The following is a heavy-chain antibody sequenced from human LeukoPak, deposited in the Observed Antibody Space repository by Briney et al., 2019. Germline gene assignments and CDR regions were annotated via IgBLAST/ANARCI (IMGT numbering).Heavy chain of an antibody. CDR3: ARVTADFWSGYYSAFDI. D-gene: IGHD3-3*01. J-gene: IGHJ3*02. Sequence: PSETLSLTCTVSGGSISSYYWSWIRQPPGKGLEWIGYIYYSGSTNYNPSLKSRVTISVDTSKNQFSLKLCSVTAADTAVYYCARVTADFWSGYYSAFDIWGQGTMVTVSS. CDR2: IYYSGST. V-gene: IGHV4-59*01. CDR1: GGSISSYY.